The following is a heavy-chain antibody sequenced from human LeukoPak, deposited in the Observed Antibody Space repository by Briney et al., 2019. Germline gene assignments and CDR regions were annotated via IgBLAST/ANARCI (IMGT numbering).Heavy chain of an antibody. CDR3: ARDRSSSWLGVFDY. CDR1: GFTFSSYW. D-gene: IGHD6-13*01. Sequence: PGGSLRLSCAASGFTFSSYWMSWVRQAPGKGLEWVANIKQDGSEKYYVDSVKGRFTISRDNAKNSPYLQMNSLRAEDTAVYYCARDRSSSWLGVFDYWGQGTLVTVSS. J-gene: IGHJ4*02. CDR2: IKQDGSEK. V-gene: IGHV3-7*01.